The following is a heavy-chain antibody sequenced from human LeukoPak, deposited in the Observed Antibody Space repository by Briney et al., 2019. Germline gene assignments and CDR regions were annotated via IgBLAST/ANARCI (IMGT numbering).Heavy chain of an antibody. CDR1: GFTFSSYT. Sequence: PGGSLRLSCAASGFTFSSYTMSWVRQAPGKGLEWVSAISGSGGSTYYADSVKGRFTISRDNSKNTLYLQMNSLRAEDTAVYYCAKDPVEFLEWYYWGQGTLVTVSS. CDR3: AKDPVEFLEWYY. D-gene: IGHD3-3*01. J-gene: IGHJ4*02. V-gene: IGHV3-23*01. CDR2: ISGSGGST.